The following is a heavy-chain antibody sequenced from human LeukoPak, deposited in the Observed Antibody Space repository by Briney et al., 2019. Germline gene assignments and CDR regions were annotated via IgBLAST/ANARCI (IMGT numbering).Heavy chain of an antibody. CDR2: IVVGSGNT. D-gene: IGHD5-18*01. J-gene: IGHJ4*02. V-gene: IGHV1-58*01. CDR3: AAPSRIQLDY. Sequence: ASVKVCFKASGFTFPSSAVQWVRQARGQRLEWIGWIVVGSGNTNYAQKFQERVTITRDMSTSTAYMELSSLRSEDTAVYYCAAPSRIQLDYWGQGTLVTVSS. CDR1: GFTFPSSA.